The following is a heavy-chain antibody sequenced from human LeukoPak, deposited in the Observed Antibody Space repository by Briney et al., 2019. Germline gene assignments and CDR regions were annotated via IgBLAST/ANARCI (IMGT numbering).Heavy chain of an antibody. Sequence: PGGSLRLSCAASGFTFSSYAMSWVRQAPGKGLEWVSAISGSGGSTYYADSVKGRFTISRVNSKNTLYLQMNSLRAEDTAVYYCAKPGPRRRLFVEYFQHWGQGTLVTVSS. D-gene: IGHD1-14*01. CDR1: GFTFSSYA. CDR2: ISGSGGST. J-gene: IGHJ1*01. CDR3: AKPGPRRRLFVEYFQH. V-gene: IGHV3-23*01.